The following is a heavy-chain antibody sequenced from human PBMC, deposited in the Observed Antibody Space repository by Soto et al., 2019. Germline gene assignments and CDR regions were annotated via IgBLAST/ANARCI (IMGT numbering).Heavy chain of an antibody. J-gene: IGHJ3*02. CDR1: GFTFSSYW. D-gene: IGHD3-9*01. V-gene: IGHV3-7*03. CDR2: IKQDGSEK. Sequence: GGSLRLSCAASGFTFSSYWMSWVRQAPGKGLEWVANIKQDGSEKYYVDSVKGRFTISRDNAKNSLYLQMNSLRAEDTAVYYCAMISDYDILTGCGGGAFDIWGQGTMVTVSS. CDR3: AMISDYDILTGCGGGAFDI.